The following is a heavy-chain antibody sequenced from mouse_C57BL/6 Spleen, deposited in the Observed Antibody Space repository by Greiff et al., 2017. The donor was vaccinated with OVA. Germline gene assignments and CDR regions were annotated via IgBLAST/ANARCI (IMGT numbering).Heavy chain of an antibody. J-gene: IGHJ3*01. CDR3: ARGAYYYGSSYGNGLAY. D-gene: IGHD1-1*01. Sequence: EVQLQQSGPELVKPGASVKIPCKASGYTFTDYNMDWVKQSHGKSLEWIGDINPNNGGTIYNQKFKGKATLTVDKSSSTAYMELRSLTSEDTAVYYCARGAYYYGSSYGNGLAYWGQGTLVTVSA. CDR2: INPNNGGT. V-gene: IGHV1-18*01. CDR1: GYTFTDYN.